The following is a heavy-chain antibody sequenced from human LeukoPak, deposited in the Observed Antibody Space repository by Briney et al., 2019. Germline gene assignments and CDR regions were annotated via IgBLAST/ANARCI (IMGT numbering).Heavy chain of an antibody. V-gene: IGHV3-11*06. CDR1: GFTFSDYY. CDR3: ARGETAVTSYLHF. D-gene: IGHD4-17*01. J-gene: IGHJ4*02. Sequence: GGSLRLSCAASGFTFSDYYMGWIRQAPGKGLGWVSYISSSSSHTNHVDSVKGRFTISRDNAKNSLYLQMNSLRDEDTAVYYCARGETAVTSYLHFWGQGTLVTVS. CDR2: ISSSSSHT.